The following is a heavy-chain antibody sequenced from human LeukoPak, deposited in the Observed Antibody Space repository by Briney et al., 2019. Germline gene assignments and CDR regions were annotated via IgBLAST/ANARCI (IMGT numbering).Heavy chain of an antibody. J-gene: IGHJ4*02. Sequence: GGSLRLSCAASGFTFSDYYMSWIRQAPGKGLVWVSYISSSGSTIYYADAVKGRFTISRDNAKNSLYLQMNSLRAEDTAVYYCARDGAYSSSWGVFDYWGQGTLVTVSS. V-gene: IGHV3-11*04. D-gene: IGHD6-13*01. CDR3: ARDGAYSSSWGVFDY. CDR1: GFTFSDYY. CDR2: ISSSGSTI.